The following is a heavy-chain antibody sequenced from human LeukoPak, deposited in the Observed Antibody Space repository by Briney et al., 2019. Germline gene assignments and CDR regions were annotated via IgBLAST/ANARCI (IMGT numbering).Heavy chain of an antibody. D-gene: IGHD6-6*01. V-gene: IGHV3-23*01. CDR1: GFTFSSYA. CDR3: GKDLYSSSSHDKFDP. Sequence: GGSLRLSCAASGFTFSSYAMSWVRQAPGKGLEWVSAISGSGGSTYYADSVKGRFTISRDNSKNTLYLQMNSLRAEDTAVYYCGKDLYSSSSHDKFDPWGQGTLVTVSS. CDR2: ISGSGGST. J-gene: IGHJ5*02.